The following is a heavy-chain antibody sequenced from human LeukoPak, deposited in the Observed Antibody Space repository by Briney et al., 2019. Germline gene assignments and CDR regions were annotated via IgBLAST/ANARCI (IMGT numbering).Heavy chain of an antibody. J-gene: IGHJ4*02. D-gene: IGHD3-10*01. Sequence: GGSLRLSCAASGFTFSSYAMSWVRQAPGKGLEWVPAISGSGGSTYYADSVKGRFTISRDNSKNTLYLQMNSLRAEDTAVYYCAKEARGSGSYYPEPFDYWGQGTLVTVSS. CDR1: GFTFSSYA. CDR3: AKEARGSGSYYPEPFDY. CDR2: ISGSGGST. V-gene: IGHV3-23*01.